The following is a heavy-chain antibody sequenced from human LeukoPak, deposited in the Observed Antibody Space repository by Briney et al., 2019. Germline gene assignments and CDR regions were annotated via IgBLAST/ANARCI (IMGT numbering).Heavy chain of an antibody. CDR2: IYYSGST. J-gene: IGHJ4*02. CDR3: AREVRFGELLFDY. V-gene: IGHV4-59*01. CDR1: GGSISSYY. D-gene: IGHD3-10*01. Sequence: SETLSLTCTVSGGSISSYYWSCIRQPPGKGLEWIGYIYYSGSTNYNPSLKSRVTISVDTSKNQFSLKLSSVTAADTAVYYCAREVRFGELLFDYWGQGTLVTVSS.